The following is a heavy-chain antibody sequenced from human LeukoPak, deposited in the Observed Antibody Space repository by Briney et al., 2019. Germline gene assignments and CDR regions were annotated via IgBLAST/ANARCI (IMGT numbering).Heavy chain of an antibody. CDR1: GFTFSSHW. Sequence: GGSLRLSCAASGFTFSSHWMNWVRQAPGKGLEWMANIKQDGSEKYYVDSVKGRFTISRDNAKNSLYLQMNSLRAEDTAVYYCARDHTVGQWPTHFDSWGQGTLVTVSS. CDR2: IKQDGSEK. CDR3: ARDHTVGQWPTHFDS. D-gene: IGHD6-19*01. V-gene: IGHV3-7*01. J-gene: IGHJ4*02.